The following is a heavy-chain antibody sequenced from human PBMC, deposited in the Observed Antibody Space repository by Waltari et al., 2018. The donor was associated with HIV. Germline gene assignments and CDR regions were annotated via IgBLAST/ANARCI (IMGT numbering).Heavy chain of an antibody. CDR2: ISWNSGSI. J-gene: IGHJ4*02. CDR3: AKDIGGSSAG. Sequence: EVQLVESGGGLVQPGRSLRLSCAASGFTFDDYAMHWVRQAPGKGLEWVSGISWNSGSIGYADSVKGRFTISRDNAKNSLYLQMNSLRAEDTALYYCAKDIGGSSAGWGQGTLVTVSS. CDR1: GFTFDDYA. D-gene: IGHD1-26*01. V-gene: IGHV3-9*01.